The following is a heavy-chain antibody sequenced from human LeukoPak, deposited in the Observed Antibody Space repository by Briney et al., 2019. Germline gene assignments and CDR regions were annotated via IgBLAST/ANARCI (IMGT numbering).Heavy chain of an antibody. V-gene: IGHV3-7*01. CDR3: ARDGRWINGYMGL. CDR2: INQDGSEK. J-gene: IGHJ6*04. D-gene: IGHD2-2*03. CDR1: AFTFSSYS. Sequence: GGSLRLSCAASAFTFSSYSMNWVRQAPGKGLEWVANINQDGSEKFYADSVKGRFTISRDNANNSMFLQMNSLRVEDTAVFYCARDGRWINGYMGLWGKGTTVTVSS.